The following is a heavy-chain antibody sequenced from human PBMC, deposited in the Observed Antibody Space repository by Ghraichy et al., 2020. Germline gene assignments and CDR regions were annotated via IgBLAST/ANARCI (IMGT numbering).Heavy chain of an antibody. CDR2: INRDGSST. CDR3: ARVAQDGYNLLDK. J-gene: IGHJ4*02. Sequence: GESLNISCAASGFSFSYSWMHWVRLAPGKGLVWVSRINRDGSSTNYADSVKGRFTISRDNAKNTLYLEMNSLRAEDTAVYYCARVAQDGYNLLDKWGQGTLVTVSS. V-gene: IGHV3-74*01. CDR1: GFSFSYSW. D-gene: IGHD5-24*01.